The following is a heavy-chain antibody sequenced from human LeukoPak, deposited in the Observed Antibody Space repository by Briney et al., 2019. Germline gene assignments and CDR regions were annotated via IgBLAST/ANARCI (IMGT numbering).Heavy chain of an antibody. CDR1: GGSISSYY. CDR3: ARDLLSGWFGELPPFGVNWFDP. Sequence: PSETLSLTCTVSGGSISSYYWSWIRQPPGKGLEWIGYIYYSGSTNYNPSLKSRVTISVDTSKNQFSLKLSSVTAADTAVYYCARDLLSGWFGELPPFGVNWFDPWGQGTLVTVSS. J-gene: IGHJ5*02. D-gene: IGHD3-10*01. V-gene: IGHV4-59*01. CDR2: IYYSGST.